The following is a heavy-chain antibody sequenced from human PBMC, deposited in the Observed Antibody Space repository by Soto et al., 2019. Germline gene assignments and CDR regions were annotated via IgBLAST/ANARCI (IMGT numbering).Heavy chain of an antibody. D-gene: IGHD3-10*01. CDR3: ASMGSSGSYNLARIDY. V-gene: IGHV3-74*01. CDR2: INSDGSST. Sequence: GGSLRLSCAASGFTFSSYWMHWVRQAPGKGLVWVSRINSDGSSTSYADSVKGRFTISRDNAKNTLYLQMNSLRAEDTAVYYCASMGSSGSYNLARIDYWGQGTLVTVSS. J-gene: IGHJ4*02. CDR1: GFTFSSYW.